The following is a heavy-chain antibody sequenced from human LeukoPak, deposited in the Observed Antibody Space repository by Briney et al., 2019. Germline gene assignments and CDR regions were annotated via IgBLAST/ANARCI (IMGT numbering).Heavy chain of an antibody. CDR3: AQLVSKAWFDP. J-gene: IGHJ5*02. V-gene: IGHV4-39*07. CDR1: GGSISSRNYY. D-gene: IGHD6-13*01. Sequence: SETLSLTCTVSGGSISSRNYYWGWIRQPPGEGLEWIGKISDSGNTYYSPSLRSRVTISIDTSKNQFSLKLSSVTAADTAVYYCAQLVSKAWFDPWGQGTLVTVSS. CDR2: ISDSGNT.